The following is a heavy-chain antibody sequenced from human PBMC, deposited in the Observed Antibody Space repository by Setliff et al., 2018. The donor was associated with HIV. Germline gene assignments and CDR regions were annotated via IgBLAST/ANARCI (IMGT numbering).Heavy chain of an antibody. CDR1: GLTDTYNY. J-gene: IGHJ6*02. CDR3: ARGRNRNYVVYGMDV. V-gene: IGHV3-53*01. CDR2: IYAGGST. D-gene: IGHD1-7*01. Sequence: PGGSLRLSCAASGLTDTYNYMSWVRQAPGKGLEWVSVIYAGGSTYYADSVKGRFTISRDNSKNMLYLQMDSLRAADTAVYYCARGRNRNYVVYGMDVWGQGTTVTVSS.